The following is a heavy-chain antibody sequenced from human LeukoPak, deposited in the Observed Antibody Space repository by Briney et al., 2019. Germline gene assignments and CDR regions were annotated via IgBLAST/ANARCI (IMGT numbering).Heavy chain of an antibody. D-gene: IGHD6-13*01. CDR1: GGSFSGYY. Sequence: SETLSLTCAVYGGSFSGYYWSWIRQPPGKGLEWIGEINHSGSTNYNPSLKSRVTISVDTSKNQFSLKLSSETAADTAVYYCARGRDQVYSSSWYKGRGFDPWGQGTLVTVSS. J-gene: IGHJ5*02. CDR2: INHSGST. V-gene: IGHV4-34*01. CDR3: ARGRDQVYSSSWYKGRGFDP.